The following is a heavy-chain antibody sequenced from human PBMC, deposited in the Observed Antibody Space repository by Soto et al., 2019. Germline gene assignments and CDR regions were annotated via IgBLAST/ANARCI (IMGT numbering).Heavy chain of an antibody. CDR1: GFTFRSYT. J-gene: IGHJ6*02. D-gene: IGHD2-15*01. CDR3: ARDRGYDAHDYYYNDMDV. Sequence: GGSLRLSCVAFGFTFRSYTMNWVRQAPGKGLEWVSAIRGFSPYTFYADSLKGRFTISRDNAKNSLYLQMNSLRAEDTAVYYCARDRGYDAHDYYYNDMDVWGQGTTVTVPS. CDR2: IRGFSPYT. V-gene: IGHV3-21*01.